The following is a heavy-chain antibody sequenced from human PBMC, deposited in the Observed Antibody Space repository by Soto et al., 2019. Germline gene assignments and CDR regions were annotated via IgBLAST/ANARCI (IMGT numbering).Heavy chain of an antibody. D-gene: IGHD3-16*02. CDR1: GFTFTSYW. J-gene: IGHJ4*02. Sequence: EVQLVESGGGLVQPGGSLRLSCEASGFTFTSYWMSWVRQAPGKGLEWVANIKQDGTSKYYADSVKGRFTVSRDNAKSSVHLQMDSLRDDDTAVYRCARLRFILTERDFDSWGQGTLVIVSS. CDR2: IKQDGTSK. V-gene: IGHV3-7*05. CDR3: ARLRFILTERDFDS.